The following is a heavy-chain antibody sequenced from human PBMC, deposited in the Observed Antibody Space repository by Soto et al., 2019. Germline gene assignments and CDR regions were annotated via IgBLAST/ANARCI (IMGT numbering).Heavy chain of an antibody. V-gene: IGHV3-23*01. CDR2: ISGSGGST. CDR1: GFTFSSYA. D-gene: IGHD1-26*01. Sequence: GGSLRLSCAASGFTFSSYAMSWVRQAPGKGLEWVSAISGSGGSTYYADSVKGRFTISRDNSKNTLYLQMNSLRAEDTAVYYCAKARLELRARREARYYFDYWGQGTLVTVSS. CDR3: AKARLELRARREARYYFDY. J-gene: IGHJ4*02.